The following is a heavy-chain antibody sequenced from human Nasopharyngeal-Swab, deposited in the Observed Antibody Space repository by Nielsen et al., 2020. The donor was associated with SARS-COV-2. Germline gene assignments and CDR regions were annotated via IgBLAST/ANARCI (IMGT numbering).Heavy chain of an antibody. Sequence: GESLKISCQGSGYSFTSYWISWVRQMPGKGLEWMGRIDPSDSYTNYSPSFQGHVTISVDKSISTAYLQRSSLKASDTAMYYCARHYRSDYYYGSSAADWYFDLWGRGTLVTVSS. J-gene: IGHJ2*01. CDR2: IDPSDSYT. CDR3: ARHYRSDYYYGSSAADWYFDL. CDR1: GYSFTSYW. D-gene: IGHD3-22*01. V-gene: IGHV5-10-1*01.